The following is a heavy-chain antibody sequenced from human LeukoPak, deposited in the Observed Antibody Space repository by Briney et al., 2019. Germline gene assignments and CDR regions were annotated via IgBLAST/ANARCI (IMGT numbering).Heavy chain of an antibody. V-gene: IGHV3-30*02. D-gene: IGHD3-22*01. CDR3: AKGGQYDSDSFFDF. CDR1: GFTFRIHG. Sequence: GGSLRLSCKASGFTFRIHGMFWVRQAPGKGLEWVASIRYDGGRQFYADSVKGRFTISRDNSRNTVDVQMSSLRSEDSALYYCAKGGQYDSDSFFDFWGQGTLVTVSS. CDR2: IRYDGGRQ. J-gene: IGHJ4*02.